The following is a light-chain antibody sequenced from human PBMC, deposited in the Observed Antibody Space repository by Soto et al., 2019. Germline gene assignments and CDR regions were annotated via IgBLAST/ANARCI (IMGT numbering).Light chain of an antibody. CDR3: QHYNGYSWT. J-gene: IGKJ1*01. V-gene: IGKV1-8*01. Sequence: AIRMTQSPSSFSASTGDRVTITCRASQGISSYLAWYQQKPGKAPKLLIYAASTLQTGVPSRFSGSGSGTEFTLTISSLQPDDFATYYCQHYNGYSWTFGQGTKVDI. CDR1: QGISSY. CDR2: AAS.